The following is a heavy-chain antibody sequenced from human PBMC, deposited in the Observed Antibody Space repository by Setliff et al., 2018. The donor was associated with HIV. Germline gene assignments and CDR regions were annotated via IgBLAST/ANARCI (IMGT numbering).Heavy chain of an antibody. CDR2: ISYSGST. V-gene: IGHV4-34*01. J-gene: IGHJ2*01. Sequence: SETLSLTCAVYGGSFSDYSWSWIRQPPGKGLEWIGEISYSGSTNYNPSLKSRVTISIDTSKNQFSLKLSSVTAADTAVYYCARHSKGWYFDLWGRGTLVTVSS. D-gene: IGHD4-4*01. CDR1: GGSFSDYS. CDR3: ARHSKGWYFDL.